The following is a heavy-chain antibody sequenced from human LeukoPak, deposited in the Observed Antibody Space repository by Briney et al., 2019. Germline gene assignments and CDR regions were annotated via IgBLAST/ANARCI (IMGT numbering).Heavy chain of an antibody. V-gene: IGHV3-11*01. CDR3: ARHQHYGMDV. CDR2: ISSSGSPI. Sequence: GGSLRLSCAASGFTFSDYYMSWIRQAPGRGLEWVSYISSSGSPISYADSVKGRTTISRDNAKNSLYLQMNSLRAEDTAVYYCARHQHYGMDVWGQGTTVTVSS. J-gene: IGHJ6*02. CDR1: GFTFSDYY.